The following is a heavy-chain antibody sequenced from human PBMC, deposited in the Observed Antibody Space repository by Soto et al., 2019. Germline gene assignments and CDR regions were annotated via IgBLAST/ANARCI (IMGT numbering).Heavy chain of an antibody. D-gene: IGHD3-22*01. CDR1: RFTFSTYA. CDR2: ISGSDGTT. J-gene: IGHJ3*02. Sequence: GGSLRLSCAASRFTFSTYAMRWVRQAPGKGLEWVSGISGSDGTTYYAESVKGRFSISRDNSRNTVYLQMNSLRAEDTALYYCAKVKHFYDSSGYYGAGLSAFDIWGQGTMVTVSS. CDR3: AKVKHFYDSSGYYGAGLSAFDI. V-gene: IGHV3-23*01.